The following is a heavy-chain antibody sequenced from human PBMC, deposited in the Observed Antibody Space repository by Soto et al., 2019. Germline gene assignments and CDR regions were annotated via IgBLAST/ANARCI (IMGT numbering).Heavy chain of an antibody. CDR3: AAAPGRIADKPDY. V-gene: IGHV1-3*01. Sequence: ASVKVSCKASGYTFTSYAMLWVRQAPGQGLEWMGSINAGAGNTSYAQKFQGRVTMTKDTSTDTAYMELSSLRSEDTAVYYCAAAPGRIADKPDYWGQGTLVTVSS. D-gene: IGHD6-13*01. J-gene: IGHJ4*02. CDR2: INAGAGNT. CDR1: GYTFTSYA.